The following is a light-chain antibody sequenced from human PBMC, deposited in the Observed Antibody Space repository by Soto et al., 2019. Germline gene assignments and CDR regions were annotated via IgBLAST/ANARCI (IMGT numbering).Light chain of an antibody. J-gene: IGKJ1*01. CDR1: QSISDS. V-gene: IGKV1-39*01. CDR3: QQSFRTRPP. Sequence: DIQMTQSPSTLSASVGDRVTITCRASQSISDSLAWYQQKPGKAPKLLIYAAFSLQSGVPSRFSGSGSGTDFILTISSRQPENFASYNGQQSFRTRPPLGKGAKVDI. CDR2: AAF.